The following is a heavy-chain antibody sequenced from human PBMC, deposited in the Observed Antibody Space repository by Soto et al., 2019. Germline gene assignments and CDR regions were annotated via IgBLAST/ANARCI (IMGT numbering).Heavy chain of an antibody. D-gene: IGHD1-26*01. V-gene: IGHV3-64*01. CDR3: ARDGGSYYLDY. CDR1: GFTFSSYG. CDR2: ISSNGSST. J-gene: IGHJ4*02. Sequence: GGSLRLSCAASGFTFSSYGMHWVRQAPGKGLEYVSVISSNGSSTYYANSVKGRFTISRDNSKNTLYLQMGSLRAEDMAVYYCARDGGSYYLDYWGQGTLVTVS.